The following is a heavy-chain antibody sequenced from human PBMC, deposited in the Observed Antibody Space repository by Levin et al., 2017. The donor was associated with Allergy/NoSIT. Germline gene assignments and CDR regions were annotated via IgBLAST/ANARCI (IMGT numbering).Heavy chain of an antibody. V-gene: IGHV3-30-3*01. CDR1: GFTFSSYA. CDR2: ISYDGSNK. J-gene: IGHJ4*02. Sequence: LSLTCAASGFTFSSYAMHWVRQAPGKGLEWVAVISYDGSNKYYADSVKGRFTISRDNSKNTLYLQMNSLRAEDTAVYYCARSLWFGDPGIDYWGQGTLVTVSS. D-gene: IGHD3-10*01. CDR3: ARSLWFGDPGIDY.